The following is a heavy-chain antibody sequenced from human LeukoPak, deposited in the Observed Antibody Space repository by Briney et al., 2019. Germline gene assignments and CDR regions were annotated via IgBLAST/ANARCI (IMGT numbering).Heavy chain of an antibody. Sequence: ASETLSLTCTVSGGSISSYYWSWIRQPPGKGLEWIGYIYYSGSTNYNPSLKSRVTISVDTSKNQFSLRLSSVTAADTAVYYCARVSFWSGYIDYWGQGTLVTVSS. CDR1: GGSISSYY. CDR3: ARVSFWSGYIDY. V-gene: IGHV4-59*08. J-gene: IGHJ4*02. D-gene: IGHD3-3*01. CDR2: IYYSGST.